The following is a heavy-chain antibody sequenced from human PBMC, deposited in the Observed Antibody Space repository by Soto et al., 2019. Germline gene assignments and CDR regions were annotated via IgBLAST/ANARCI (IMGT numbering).Heavy chain of an antibody. CDR3: ARENIVGASFDY. Sequence: ASVKVSCKASGYTLTNFYIHWVRQAPGQGLEWMGWINPNSGGTNYAQKFQGWVTMTRDTSISTAYMELSRLRSDDTAVYYCARENIVGASFDYWGQGTLVTVSS. CDR1: GYTLTNFY. CDR2: INPNSGGT. J-gene: IGHJ4*02. D-gene: IGHD1-26*01. V-gene: IGHV1-2*04.